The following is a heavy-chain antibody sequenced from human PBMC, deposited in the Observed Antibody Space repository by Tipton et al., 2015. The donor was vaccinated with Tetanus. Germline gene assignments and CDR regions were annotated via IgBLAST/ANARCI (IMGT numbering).Heavy chain of an antibody. J-gene: IGHJ3*02. Sequence: TLSLTCTVSGASIRGGTFYWGWIRQPPGKGLEWIGSIYESGDIYYIPSLKSRVTISVDTSTNQFSLTLNSMAAADTAVYYCARRSYCSSASCYDAFDMWGQGTMVTVSS. CDR2: IYESGDI. CDR3: ARRSYCSSASCYDAFDM. CDR1: GASIRGGTFY. D-gene: IGHD2-2*01. V-gene: IGHV4-39*01.